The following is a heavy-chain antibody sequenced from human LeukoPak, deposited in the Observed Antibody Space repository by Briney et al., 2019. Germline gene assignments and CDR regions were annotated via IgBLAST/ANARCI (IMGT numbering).Heavy chain of an antibody. CDR3: ASDNGYYYYGMDV. V-gene: IGHV3-74*01. CDR2: INSDGSST. J-gene: IGHJ6*04. CDR1: GFTFSSYG. Sequence: PGRSLRLSCAASGFTFSSYGMHWVRQAPGKGLVWVSRINSDGSSTSYADSVKGRFTISRDNAKNTLYLQMNSLRAEDTAVYYCASDNGYYYYGMDVWGKGTTVTVSS.